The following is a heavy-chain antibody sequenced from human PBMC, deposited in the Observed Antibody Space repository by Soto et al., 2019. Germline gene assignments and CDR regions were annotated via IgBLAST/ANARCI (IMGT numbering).Heavy chain of an antibody. CDR3: AGGRRWLPLENWFDP. V-gene: IGHV1-69*01. CDR2: IIPIFGTA. Sequence: QVQLVQSGAEVKKPGSSVKVSCKASGGTFSSYAISWVRQAPGQGLEWMGGIIPIFGTANYAQKFQGRVTITADESTSTAYMEVSSLRSEDTAGYYCAGGRRWLPLENWFDPWGQGTLVTVSS. D-gene: IGHD5-12*01. CDR1: GGTFSSYA. J-gene: IGHJ5*02.